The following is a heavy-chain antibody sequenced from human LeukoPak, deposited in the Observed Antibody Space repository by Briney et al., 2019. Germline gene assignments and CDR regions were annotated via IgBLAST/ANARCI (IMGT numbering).Heavy chain of an antibody. Sequence: KAGGSLRLSCVVSGFTFSSYNMNWVRQAPGKGLEWVSSIGTSNSYIYYADSVTGRFTISRDNAKNSLYLQMNSLRAEDTAVYYCVKDNPLDYWGQGTLVIVSS. CDR2: IGTSNSYI. CDR1: GFTFSSYN. J-gene: IGHJ4*02. V-gene: IGHV3-21*01. D-gene: IGHD1-14*01. CDR3: VKDNPLDY.